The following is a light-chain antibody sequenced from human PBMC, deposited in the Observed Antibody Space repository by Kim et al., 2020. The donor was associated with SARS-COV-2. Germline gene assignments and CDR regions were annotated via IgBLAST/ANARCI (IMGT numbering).Light chain of an antibody. J-gene: IGLJ2*01. CDR1: KLGDKY. CDR2: QDT. CDR3: QAWDSNTVI. Sequence: SYELTQPPSLSVSPGQTASITCSGDKLGDKYVCWYQQKPGQSPVLVIYQDTKRPSGIPERFSGSNSGNTATLTISGPQAVDEADYYFQAWDSNTVIFGG. V-gene: IGLV3-1*01.